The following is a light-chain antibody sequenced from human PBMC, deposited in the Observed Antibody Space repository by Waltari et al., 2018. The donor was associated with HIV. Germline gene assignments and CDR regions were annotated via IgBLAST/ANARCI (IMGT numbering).Light chain of an antibody. J-gene: IGKJ4*01. Sequence: IQLTQSPSFLSASVGERLTITCRATQGVGSDLAWYQQKPGKAPNLLIYSVSILQTGVPSRFSGSGSGTEFTLTITDLQPEDFATYYCQQLKTYPLSFGGGTKVEIK. V-gene: IGKV1-9*01. CDR3: QQLKTYPLS. CDR1: QGVGSD. CDR2: SVS.